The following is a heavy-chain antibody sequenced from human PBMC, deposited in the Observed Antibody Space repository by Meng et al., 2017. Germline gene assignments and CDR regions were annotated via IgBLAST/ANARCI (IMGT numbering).Heavy chain of an antibody. CDR3: VNYCSGGKCSPNEKTQH. D-gene: IGHD2-15*01. Sequence: QMQLQESGPGLVKPSGTLSLTCAVSGASFSSGNWWGRVRQPPGKGLEWIGEIFHTGNTNYNPSLQSRVSLSIDKSKSQFSLKVISVTAADTAVYYCVNYCSGGKCSPNEKTQHWGQGTLVTVSS. CDR1: GASFSSGNW. J-gene: IGHJ1*01. CDR2: IFHTGNT. V-gene: IGHV4-4*02.